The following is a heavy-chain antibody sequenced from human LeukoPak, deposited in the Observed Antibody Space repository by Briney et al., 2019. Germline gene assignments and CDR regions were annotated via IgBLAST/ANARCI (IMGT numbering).Heavy chain of an antibody. CDR2: ISAYNGNT. D-gene: IGHD2-21*01. CDR1: GYTFTSYG. V-gene: IGHV1-18*01. Sequence: ASVKVSCKAFGYTFTSYGISWVRQAPGQGLEWMGWISAYNGNTNYAQKLQGRVTMTTDTSTSTAYMELRSLRSDDTAVYYCARAGGDQGAEYFQHWGQGTLVTVSS. CDR3: ARAGGDQGAEYFQH. J-gene: IGHJ1*01.